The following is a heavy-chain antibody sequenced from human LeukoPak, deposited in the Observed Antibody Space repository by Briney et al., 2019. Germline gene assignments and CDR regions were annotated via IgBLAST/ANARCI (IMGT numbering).Heavy chain of an antibody. CDR3: ARDTGSYSVLY. D-gene: IGHD1-26*01. V-gene: IGHV1-46*01. J-gene: IGHJ4*02. Sequence: ASVNVSCKASGYSFTSYKMHWVRQAPGQGLEWMGIISPSDGITRYEQKFQGRVTMTRDTSTSTVYMELSSLRSEDTAVYYCARDTGSYSVLYWGQGTLVTVSS. CDR1: GYSFTSYK. CDR2: ISPSDGIT.